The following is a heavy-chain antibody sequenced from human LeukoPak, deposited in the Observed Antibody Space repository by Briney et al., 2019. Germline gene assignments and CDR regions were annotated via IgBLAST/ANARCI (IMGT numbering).Heavy chain of an antibody. CDR3: ATLPNDYDFWSGPVMGGFDI. CDR1: GGSISSSSYY. V-gene: IGHV4-39*01. D-gene: IGHD3-3*01. J-gene: IGHJ3*02. CDR2: IYYSGSS. Sequence: SETLSLTCTVSGGSISSSSYYWGWIRQPPGKGLEWIGTIYYSGSSYYNPSLKSRVTISVDTSKNQFSLRLSSVTAADTAVYYCATLPNDYDFWSGPVMGGFDIWGQGTMVTASP.